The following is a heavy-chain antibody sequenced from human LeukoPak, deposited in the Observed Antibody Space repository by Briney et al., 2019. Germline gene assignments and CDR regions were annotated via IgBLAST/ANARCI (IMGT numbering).Heavy chain of an antibody. CDR1: GGSFSGYY. D-gene: IGHD2-2*01. CDR2: INHSGST. CDR3: ARDVPSSLGMGV. Sequence: PSETLSLTCAVYGGSFSGYYWSWIRQPPGKGLEWIGEINHSGSTNYNPSLKSRVTISVDTSKNQFSLKLSSVTAADTAVYYCARDVPSSLGMGVWGQGTTVTVSS. J-gene: IGHJ6*02. V-gene: IGHV4-34*01.